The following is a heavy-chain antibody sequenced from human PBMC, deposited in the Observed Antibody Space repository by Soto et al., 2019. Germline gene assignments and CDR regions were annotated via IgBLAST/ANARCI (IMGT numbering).Heavy chain of an antibody. CDR1: GGTFSSYA. V-gene: IGHV1-69*13. J-gene: IGHJ3*02. CDR2: IIPIFGTA. D-gene: IGHD3-22*01. CDR3: ARDLGYDSSVYYLANDAFDI. Sequence: ASVKVSSKASGGTFSSYAISWVRQAPGQGLEWMGGIIPIFGTANYAQKFQGRVTITADESTSTAYMELSSLRSEDTAVYYCARDLGYDSSVYYLANDAFDIRGQATMLTVSS.